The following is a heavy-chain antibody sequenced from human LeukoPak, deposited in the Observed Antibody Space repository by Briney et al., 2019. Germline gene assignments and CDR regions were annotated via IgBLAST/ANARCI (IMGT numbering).Heavy chain of an antibody. J-gene: IGHJ3*02. CDR2: INHSGST. CDR1: GGSFSGYY. Sequence: PSETLSLTCAVYGGSFSGYYWSWIRQPPGKGLEWIGEINHSGSTNYNPSLKSRVTISADTAKNQFSLKLSSVTAADTAVYYCASFSWYHGAFDIWGQGTMVTVSS. CDR3: ASFSWYHGAFDI. V-gene: IGHV4-34*01. D-gene: IGHD6-13*01.